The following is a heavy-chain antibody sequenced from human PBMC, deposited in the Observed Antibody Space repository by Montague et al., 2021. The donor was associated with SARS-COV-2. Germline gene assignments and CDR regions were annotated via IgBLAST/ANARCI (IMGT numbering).Heavy chain of an antibody. CDR2: IYSGGST. CDR1: GFTVSSNY. CDR3: ARDQRRYGSGSYYGPHYYYYGMDV. V-gene: IGHV3-66*02. J-gene: IGHJ6*02. Sequence: SLRLSCAASGFTVSSNYMSWVRQAPGKGLEWVSVIYSGGSTYYADSVKGRFTISRDNSKNTLYLQMSSLRAEDTAVYYCARDQRRYGSGSYYGPHYYYYGMDVWGQGTTVTVSS. D-gene: IGHD3-10*01.